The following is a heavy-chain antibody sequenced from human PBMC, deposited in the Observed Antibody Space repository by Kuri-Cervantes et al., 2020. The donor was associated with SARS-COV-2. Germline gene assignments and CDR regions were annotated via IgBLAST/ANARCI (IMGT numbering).Heavy chain of an antibody. CDR3: ASAGVRDSSSSLDY. D-gene: IGHD6-13*01. Sequence: ASVKVSCKASGYTFTGYDMHWVRQATGQGLEWMGWMNPASGNTGYAQKFQGRVTMISNTSITTAYMELSSLTSEDTAVYYCASAGVRDSSSSLDYWGQGTLVTVSS. V-gene: IGHV1-8*02. CDR2: MNPASGNT. J-gene: IGHJ4*02. CDR1: GYTFTGYD.